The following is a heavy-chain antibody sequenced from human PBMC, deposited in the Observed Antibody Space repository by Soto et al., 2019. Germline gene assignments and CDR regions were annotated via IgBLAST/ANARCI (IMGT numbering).Heavy chain of an antibody. CDR3: AKDLGYCTNGVCFGEGFDY. CDR2: ISWDGGST. J-gene: IGHJ4*02. Sequence: GGSLRLSCAASGFTFDDYTMHWVRQAPGKGLEWVSLISWDGGSTYYADSVKGRFTISRDNSKNSLYLQMNSLRTEDTALYYCAKDLGYCTNGVCFGEGFDYWGQGTLVTVSS. D-gene: IGHD2-8*01. CDR1: GFTFDDYT. V-gene: IGHV3-43*01.